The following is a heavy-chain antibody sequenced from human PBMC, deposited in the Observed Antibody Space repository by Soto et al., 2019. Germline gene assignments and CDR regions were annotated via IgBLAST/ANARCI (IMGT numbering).Heavy chain of an antibody. Sequence: TSETLSLTCTVSGGSISSGGYYWSWIRQQPGKGLEWIGYIYYSGTTYYNPSLKSRVTISVDTSKNQFSLKLSSVTAADTAVYYCAKDRPRRTSGYFFDYWGQGTPVTVSS. V-gene: IGHV4-31*03. CDR2: IYYSGTT. J-gene: IGHJ4*02. CDR1: GGSISSGGYY. D-gene: IGHD1-1*01. CDR3: AKDRPRRTSGYFFDY.